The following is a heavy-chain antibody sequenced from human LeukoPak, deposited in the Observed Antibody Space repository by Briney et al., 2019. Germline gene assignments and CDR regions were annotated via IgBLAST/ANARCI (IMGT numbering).Heavy chain of an antibody. CDR1: GFTFSSYA. J-gene: IGHJ4*02. CDR3: AKESKGRVPAAPFDY. D-gene: IGHD2-2*01. Sequence: PGGSPRLSCAASGFTFSSYAMSWVRQAPGKGLEWVSAISGSGGSTYYADSVKGRFTISRDNSKNTLYLQMNSLRAGDTAVYYCAKESKGRVPAAPFDYWGQGTLVTVSS. V-gene: IGHV3-23*01. CDR2: ISGSGGST.